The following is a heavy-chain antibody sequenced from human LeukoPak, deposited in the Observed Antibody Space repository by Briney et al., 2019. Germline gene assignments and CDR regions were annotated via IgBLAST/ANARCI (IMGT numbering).Heavy chain of an antibody. J-gene: IGHJ6*03. Sequence: SETLSLTCTVSGGSISSGGYYWSWIRQPPGKGLEWIGYIYHSGSTYYNPSLKSRVTISVDRSKNQFSLKLSSVTAADTAVYYCARVGSWTSGRRTVYYMDVWGKGTTVTVSS. D-gene: IGHD3/OR15-3a*01. CDR1: GGSISSGGYY. CDR2: IYHSGST. V-gene: IGHV4-30-2*01. CDR3: ARVGSWTSGRRTVYYMDV.